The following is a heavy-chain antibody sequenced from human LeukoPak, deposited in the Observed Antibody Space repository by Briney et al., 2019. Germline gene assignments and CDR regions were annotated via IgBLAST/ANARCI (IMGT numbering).Heavy chain of an antibody. J-gene: IGHJ4*02. V-gene: IGHV3-23*01. CDR2: ITGSGGNT. Sequence: GTSLSLSCAASGFTFSNYAMRWVRQAPGKGLEWVSAITGSGGNTYYADSVKGRFTISRDNSKNTVFLQMNSLRAEDTAVYYCAKWGDYDVLTGYYVSDYWGQGTLVTVSS. D-gene: IGHD3-9*01. CDR3: AKWGDYDVLTGYYVSDY. CDR1: GFTFSNYA.